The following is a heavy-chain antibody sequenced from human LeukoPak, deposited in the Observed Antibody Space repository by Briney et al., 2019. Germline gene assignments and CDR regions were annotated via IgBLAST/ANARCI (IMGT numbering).Heavy chain of an antibody. D-gene: IGHD2-21*02. CDR2: IYYSGST. Sequence: SETLSLTCTVSGYSISSGYYWGWIRQPPGKGLEWIGYIYYSGSTNYNPSLKSRVTISVDTSKNQFSLKLSSVTAADTAVYYCAISLAYCGGDCFTYYFDYWGQGTLVTVSS. CDR1: GYSISSGYY. J-gene: IGHJ4*02. V-gene: IGHV4-61*01. CDR3: AISLAYCGGDCFTYYFDY.